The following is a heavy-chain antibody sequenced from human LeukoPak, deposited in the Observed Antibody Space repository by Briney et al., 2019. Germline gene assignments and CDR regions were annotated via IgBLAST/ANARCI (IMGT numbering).Heavy chain of an antibody. Sequence: GGSLRLSCAASGFTFSSYWMHWVRQAPGKGLVWVSRINSDGSSTSYADSVKGRFTISRDNAKNTLNLQMNSLRAEDTAVYYCARDLGQYYDTSDNWFDPWGQGTLVTVSS. V-gene: IGHV3-74*01. CDR3: ARDLGQYYDTSDNWFDP. J-gene: IGHJ5*02. CDR2: INSDGSST. CDR1: GFTFSSYW. D-gene: IGHD3-22*01.